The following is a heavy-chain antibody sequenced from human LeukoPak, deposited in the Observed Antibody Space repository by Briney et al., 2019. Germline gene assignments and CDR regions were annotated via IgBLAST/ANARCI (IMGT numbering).Heavy chain of an antibody. V-gene: IGHV3-7*01. J-gene: IGHJ4*02. CDR2: IKQDGSEK. D-gene: IGHD6-19*01. CDR1: GFTVSSNC. Sequence: GGSLRLSCAASGFTVSSNCMSWVRQAPGKGLEWVANIKQDGSEKYYVDSVKGRFTISRDNAKNSLCLQMNSLRAEDTAVYYCARGKEAVAVYYFDYWGQGTLVTVSS. CDR3: ARGKEAVAVYYFDY.